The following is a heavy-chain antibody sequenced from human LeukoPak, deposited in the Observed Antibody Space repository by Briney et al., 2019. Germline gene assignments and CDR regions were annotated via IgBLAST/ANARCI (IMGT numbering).Heavy chain of an antibody. CDR2: IIPTLGIA. D-gene: IGHD6-19*01. J-gene: IGHJ4*02. V-gene: IGHV1-69*04. CDR3: AGEEERGVTVAGTAFDY. CDR1: GGTFSSYS. Sequence: SVKVSCKASGGTFSSYSITWVRQAPGQGLEWMGRIIPTLGIASYAQKFQGRVTITADKSTSTAYMELSSLRSEDTAVYYCAGEEERGVTVAGTAFDYWGQGTLVTVSS.